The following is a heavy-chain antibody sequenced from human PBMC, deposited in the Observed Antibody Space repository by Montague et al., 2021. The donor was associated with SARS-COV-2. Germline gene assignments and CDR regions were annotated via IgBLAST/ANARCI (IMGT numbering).Heavy chain of an antibody. CDR2: ISSSSNYI. CDR1: GFTFSSYS. Sequence: SLRLSCAASGFTFSSYSMNWARQAPGKGLEWVSSISSSSNYIYYADSVKGRFTISRDNAKNSLYLQMNSLRAEGTAVYYCARGPYSGYDLGELDYWGQGTLVTVSS. D-gene: IGHD5-12*01. V-gene: IGHV3-21*01. J-gene: IGHJ4*02. CDR3: ARGPYSGYDLGELDY.